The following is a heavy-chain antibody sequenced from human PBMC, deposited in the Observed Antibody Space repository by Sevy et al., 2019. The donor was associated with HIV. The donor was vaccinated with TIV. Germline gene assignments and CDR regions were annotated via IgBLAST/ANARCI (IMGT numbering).Heavy chain of an antibody. J-gene: IGHJ4*02. V-gene: IGHV3-23*01. CDR1: GFTFSSYA. Sequence: GGSLRLSYAASGFTFSSYAMSWVRQAPGKGLEWVSAISGSGGSTYYADSVKGRFTISRDNSKNTLYLQMNSLRAEDTAVYYCAKDGSSSWYLFDYWGQGTLVTVSS. D-gene: IGHD6-13*01. CDR3: AKDGSSSWYLFDY. CDR2: ISGSGGST.